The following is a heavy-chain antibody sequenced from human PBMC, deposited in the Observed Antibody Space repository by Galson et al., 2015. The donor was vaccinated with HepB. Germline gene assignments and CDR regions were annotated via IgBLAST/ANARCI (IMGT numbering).Heavy chain of an antibody. Sequence: SLRLSCAASGFTFSTFAMTWVRQAPGKGLEWVSVIFAGGDNTYYANSVKGRFTISRDNSKKTVYLHMNSLSAEDTAVYYCAKDSAYFAYWGQGPLVTVSS. CDR2: IFAGGDNT. J-gene: IGHJ4*02. CDR3: AKDSAYFAY. CDR1: GFTFSTFA. V-gene: IGHV3-23*01.